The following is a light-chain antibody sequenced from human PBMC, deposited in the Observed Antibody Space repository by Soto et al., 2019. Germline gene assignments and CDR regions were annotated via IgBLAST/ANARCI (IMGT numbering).Light chain of an antibody. V-gene: IGLV2-14*01. CDR3: SSYSNSNTLYV. CDR2: EVS. J-gene: IGLJ1*01. CDR1: ISYLCVFIY. Sequence: QSGLTQPASVSGSPGQSITISCTVTISYLCVFIYVSSYQQHPGKAPKLIFYEVSNRPFWVSIRFSLSKSANTASLTISGIHAEYDADYYCSSYSNSNTLYVFGTGNNVTVL.